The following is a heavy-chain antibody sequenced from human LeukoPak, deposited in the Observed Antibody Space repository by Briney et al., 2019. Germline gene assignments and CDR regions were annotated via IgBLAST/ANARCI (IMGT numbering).Heavy chain of an antibody. CDR1: GYTFTAYY. J-gene: IGHJ4*02. CDR2: INPHSGGT. D-gene: IGHD2-2*01. V-gene: IGHV1-2*02. Sequence: ASVKVSCKASGYTFTAYYMHWVRQAPGQGLEWMGWINPHSGGTNFAQKFQGRVTMTRDTSITTAHMELSRLTSDDTAMYYCAREIPCSSSSCLDHWGQGTLVTVSS. CDR3: AREIPCSSSSCLDH.